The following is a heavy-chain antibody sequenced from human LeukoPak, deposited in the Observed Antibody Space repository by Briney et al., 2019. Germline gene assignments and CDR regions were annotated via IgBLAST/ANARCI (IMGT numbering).Heavy chain of an antibody. D-gene: IGHD3-22*01. V-gene: IGHV3-23*01. CDR1: GFTFSSYA. CDR3: AKADGKGYYYDSSDY. CDR2: ISGSGGST. Sequence: PGGSLRLSCAASGFTFSSYAMSWVRQAPGKGLEWVSAISGSGGSTYYADSVKGRFTISRDNSKNTLYLQMNSLRPEDTALYYCAKADGKGYYYDSSDYWGQGTLVTVSS. J-gene: IGHJ4*02.